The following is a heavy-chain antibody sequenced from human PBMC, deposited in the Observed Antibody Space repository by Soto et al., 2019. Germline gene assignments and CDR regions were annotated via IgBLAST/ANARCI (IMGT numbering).Heavy chain of an antibody. CDR1: GGSFSGYY. CDR3: ARGEGRLGELSLYSYYFDY. V-gene: IGHV4-34*01. J-gene: IGHJ4*02. Sequence: SETLSLTCAVYGGSFSGYYWSWIRQPPGKGLEWIGEINHSGSTNYNPSLKSRVTISVDTSKSQFSLKLSSVTAADTAVYYCARGEGRLGELSLYSYYFDYWGQGTLVTVSS. D-gene: IGHD3-16*02. CDR2: INHSGST.